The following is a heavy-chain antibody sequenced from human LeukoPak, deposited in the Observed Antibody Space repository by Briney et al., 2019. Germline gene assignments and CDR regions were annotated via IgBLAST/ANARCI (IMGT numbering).Heavy chain of an antibody. CDR1: GYTFTSYY. CDR2: INPSGGST. J-gene: IGHJ5*02. CDR3: ASYPKRGAVDWFDP. Sequence: ASVKVSCKASGYTFTSYYMHWARQAPGQGLEWMGIINPSGGSTSYAQKFQGRVTMTRDMSTSTVYMELSSLRSEDTAVYYCASYPKRGAVDWFDPWGRGTLVTVSS. D-gene: IGHD6-19*01. V-gene: IGHV1-46*01.